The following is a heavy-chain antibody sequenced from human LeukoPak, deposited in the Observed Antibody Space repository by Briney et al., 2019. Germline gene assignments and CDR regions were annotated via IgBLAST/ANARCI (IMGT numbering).Heavy chain of an antibody. CDR2: IIPILGIA. J-gene: IGHJ4*02. CDR1: GGTFSSYA. Sequence: SVKVSCKASGGTFSSYAISWVRQAPGQGLEWMGRIIPILGIADYAQKFQGRVTITADKSTSTAYMELSSLRSEDTAVYYCAREDYDILTGYYGDWGQGTLVTVSS. V-gene: IGHV1-69*04. CDR3: AREDYDILTGYYGD. D-gene: IGHD3-9*01.